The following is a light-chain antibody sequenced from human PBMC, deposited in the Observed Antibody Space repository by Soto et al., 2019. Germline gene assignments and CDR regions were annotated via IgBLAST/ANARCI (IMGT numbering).Light chain of an antibody. J-gene: IGLJ1*01. CDR2: DVN. Sequence: QSVLTQPRSVSGSPGQSVTISCTGTTNYVSWYQQHPGKAPKLTIYDVNKRPSGVPDRFSGSKSGNTASLTISGLQAEDEADYYCCSFAGSYTSYFFGTGTKVTVL. V-gene: IGLV2-11*01. CDR1: TNY. CDR3: CSFAGSYTSYF.